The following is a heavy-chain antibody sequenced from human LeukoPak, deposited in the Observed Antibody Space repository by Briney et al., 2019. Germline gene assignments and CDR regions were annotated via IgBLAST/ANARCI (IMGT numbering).Heavy chain of an antibody. CDR1: GASVNSGSYY. CDR3: TRVVLGTTRGVDY. J-gene: IGHJ4*02. CDR2: VSYSGST. Sequence: SETLSLTCTVSGASVNSGSYYWTWIRQPPGKGLEWIGPVSYSGSTNYNPSLKSRGTISVDTSKNQISLKLSSVTAADTAVYYCTRVVLGTTRGVDYWGQGTLVTVSS. D-gene: IGHD7-27*01. V-gene: IGHV4-61*01.